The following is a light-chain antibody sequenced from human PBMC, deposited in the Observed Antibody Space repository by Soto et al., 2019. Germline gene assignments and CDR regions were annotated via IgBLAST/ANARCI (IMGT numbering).Light chain of an antibody. CDR1: QSVSSSY. Sequence: EIVLTQSPGTLSLSPGERATLYCRASQSVSSSYLAWYHQKPGQAPRLLIYGASSRATGIPDRFSGSGSGTDFHFIISRLETEDFALYYCQQYGSSPYTFGQGTKLEIK. J-gene: IGKJ2*01. CDR2: GAS. V-gene: IGKV3-20*01. CDR3: QQYGSSPYT.